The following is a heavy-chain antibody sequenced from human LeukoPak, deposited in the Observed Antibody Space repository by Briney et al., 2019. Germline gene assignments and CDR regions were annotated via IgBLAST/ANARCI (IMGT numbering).Heavy chain of an antibody. J-gene: IGHJ4*02. CDR1: GFSFSSYA. V-gene: IGHV3-30-3*01. CDR2: ISYNGNNQ. D-gene: IGHD3-16*02. Sequence: GGSLRLSCAASGFSFSSYALHWVRQAPGKGLEWVAVISYNGNNQYYADSVKGRFTISRDSAKNTLYLQMNRLRAEDTAVYYCARLTFGGVIGFDYWGQGTLVTVSS. CDR3: ARLTFGGVIGFDY.